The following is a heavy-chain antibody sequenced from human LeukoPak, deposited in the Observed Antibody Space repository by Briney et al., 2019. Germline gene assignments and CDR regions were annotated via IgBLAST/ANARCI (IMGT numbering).Heavy chain of an antibody. CDR2: ISGSGGST. D-gene: IGHD3-3*01. Sequence: GGSLRLSCAASGFTFSSYAMSWVRQAPGKGLEWVSAISGSGGSTYYADSVKGRFTISRDNSKNTLYLQMNSLRAEDTAVYYCAKTPPLPRSGYYTRRTDTQYYFDYWGQGTLVTVSS. CDR3: AKTPPLPRSGYYTRRTDTQYYFDY. V-gene: IGHV3-23*01. CDR1: GFTFSSYA. J-gene: IGHJ4*02.